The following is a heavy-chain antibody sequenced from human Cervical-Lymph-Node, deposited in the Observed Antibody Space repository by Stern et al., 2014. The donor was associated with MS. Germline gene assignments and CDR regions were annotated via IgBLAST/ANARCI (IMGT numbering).Heavy chain of an antibody. CDR1: GGSISSSNW. CDR3: ARDHGAAAGMGC. CDR2: IYHSGST. J-gene: IGHJ4*02. D-gene: IGHD6-13*01. V-gene: IGHV4-4*02. Sequence: QLQLQESGPGLVKPSGTLSLTCAVSGGSISSSNWRSWVRQPPGKGLEWIGEIYHSGSTNYNPSLKSGGTISVDKSKNQFSLKLSSVTAADTAVYYCARDHGAAAGMGCWGQGTLVTVSS.